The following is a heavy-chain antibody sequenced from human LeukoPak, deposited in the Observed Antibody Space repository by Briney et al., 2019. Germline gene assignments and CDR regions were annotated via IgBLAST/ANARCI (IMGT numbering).Heavy chain of an antibody. Sequence: ASVKLSCYASGYTFIGYYIHWVRHAPAQGLEWMGWIDPNSGGTNYAQKFQGRVTMTRDTSIITAYMDLNLLRSDDTAVYYCARDSTSTWWGGSDFWGQGTLVTVSS. J-gene: IGHJ4*02. V-gene: IGHV1-2*02. D-gene: IGHD6-13*01. CDR3: ARDSTSTWWGGSDF. CDR2: IDPNSGGT. CDR1: GYTFIGYY.